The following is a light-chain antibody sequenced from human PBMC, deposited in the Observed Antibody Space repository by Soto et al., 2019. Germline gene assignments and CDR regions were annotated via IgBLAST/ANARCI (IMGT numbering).Light chain of an antibody. J-gene: IGKJ1*01. CDR1: QGINNY. CDR2: SAS. Sequence: DIQMTXXXXXLSASVGDSVTITCRASQGINNYLAWYQQKPGKVPVLLIYSASTLKSGVPSRFSGRGAGTDFTLTISSLEPEDFAVYYCQQRSNWPPWTFGQGTKVDIK. CDR3: QQRSNWPPWT. V-gene: IGKV1-27*01.